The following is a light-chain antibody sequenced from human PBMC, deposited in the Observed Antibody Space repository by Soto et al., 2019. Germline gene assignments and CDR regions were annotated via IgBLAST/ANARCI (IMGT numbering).Light chain of an antibody. J-gene: IGLJ2*01. V-gene: IGLV2-11*01. CDR2: DVS. CDR1: TSNIGTYDY. Sequence: QSVLTQPRSVSGSPGQSVTISCTGTTSNIGTYDYVSWYQQHPGKVPKLMIYDVSQRPSGVPDRLSGSKSGNTASLTISGLQTEDEADYYCCSYAGRYAVLFGGGTKVTV. CDR3: CSYAGRYAVL.